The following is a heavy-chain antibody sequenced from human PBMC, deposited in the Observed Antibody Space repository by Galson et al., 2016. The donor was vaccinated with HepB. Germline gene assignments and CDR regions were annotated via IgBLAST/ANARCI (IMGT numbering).Heavy chain of an antibody. J-gene: IGHJ3*02. CDR2: ITGNGAIT. V-gene: IGHV3-64D*06. D-gene: IGHD3-16*01. CDR3: VKDQGGTWGAFDI. Sequence: SLRLSCAASGFTFSSYAIHWVRQAPGKGQEYLSEITGNGAITYYADSVKGRFTISRDNSRNTLYLQMSSLTTEDTAVYYCVKDQGGTWGAFDIWGQGTLVTVSS. CDR1: GFTFSSYA.